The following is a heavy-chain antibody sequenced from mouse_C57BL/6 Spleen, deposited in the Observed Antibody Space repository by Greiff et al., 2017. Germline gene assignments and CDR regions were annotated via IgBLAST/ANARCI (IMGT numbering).Heavy chain of an antibody. CDR3: ASPRSNFYAMDY. CDR1: GYTFTSYG. CDR2: IYPRSGTT. Sequence: VQLQQSGAELARPGASVKLSCKTSGYTFTSYGISWVKQRTGQGLEWIGEIYPRSGTTYYNEKFKGKATLTADQSSSTAYMELRSLTSEVSAVYFCASPRSNFYAMDYWGQGTSVTVSS. V-gene: IGHV1-81*01. D-gene: IGHD2-5*01. J-gene: IGHJ4*01.